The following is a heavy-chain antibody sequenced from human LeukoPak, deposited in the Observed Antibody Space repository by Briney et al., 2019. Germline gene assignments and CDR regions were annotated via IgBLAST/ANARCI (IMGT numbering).Heavy chain of an antibody. V-gene: IGHV1-69*05. D-gene: IGHD6-6*01. Sequence: SVKVSCKASGGTFSSYAISWVRQAPGQGLEWMGGIIPIFGTANYAQKFQGRVTITTDESTSTAYMELSSLRSEDTAVYYCARGSEYSSSSQAFDIWGQGTMVTVSS. J-gene: IGHJ3*02. CDR2: IIPIFGTA. CDR3: ARGSEYSSSSQAFDI. CDR1: GGTFSSYA.